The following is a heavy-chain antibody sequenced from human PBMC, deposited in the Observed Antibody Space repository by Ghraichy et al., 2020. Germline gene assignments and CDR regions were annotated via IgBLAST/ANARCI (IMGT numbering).Heavy chain of an antibody. Sequence: GGSLRLSCAASGFTFSTYDMTWVRRAPDKGLEWVSTISSGGGGTFYADSVRGRFTISRDNSKDTLYLQMNSRRAEDTAVYFCAKKQGIIDYWGQGTRVTVSS. CDR1: GFTFSTYD. D-gene: IGHD3-10*01. CDR3: AKKQGIIDY. V-gene: IGHV3-23*01. J-gene: IGHJ4*02. CDR2: ISSGGGGT.